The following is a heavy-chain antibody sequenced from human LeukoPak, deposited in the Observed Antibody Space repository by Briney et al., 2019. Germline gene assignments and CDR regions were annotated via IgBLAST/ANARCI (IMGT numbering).Heavy chain of an antibody. CDR3: ARGSSGWENDAFDI. V-gene: IGHV4-34*01. CDR2: INHSGST. Sequence: SETLSLTCAVHGGTFSGYYWSWIRQPPGKGLEWIGEINHSGSTNYNPSLKSRVTISVDTSKNQFSLKLSSVTAADTAVYYCARGSSGWENDAFDIWGQGTMVTVSS. J-gene: IGHJ3*02. CDR1: GGTFSGYY. D-gene: IGHD6-19*01.